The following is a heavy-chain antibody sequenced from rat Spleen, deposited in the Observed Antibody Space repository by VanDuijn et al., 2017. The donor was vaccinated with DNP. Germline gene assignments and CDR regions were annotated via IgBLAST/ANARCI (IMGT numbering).Heavy chain of an antibody. D-gene: IGHD1-2*01. CDR2: ISTSGGST. Sequence: EVQLVESGGGLVQPGRSLKLSCTASGFTFSSFPMAWVRQAPTKGLEWVATISTSGGSTFYRHSVKGRFTISRDDAKSSLYLQMNSLKSEDTATYYCARGSSSIYWYFDFWGPGTMVTVSS. V-gene: IGHV5-46*01. CDR1: GFTFSSFP. J-gene: IGHJ1*01. CDR3: ARGSSSIYWYFDF.